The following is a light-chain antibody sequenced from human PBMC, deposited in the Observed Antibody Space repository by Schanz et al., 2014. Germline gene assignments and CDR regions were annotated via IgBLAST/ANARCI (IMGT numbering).Light chain of an antibody. Sequence: VMTQSPATLSVSAGERATLSCRASQSVTTKIAWYQQKPGKAPRLLIYGASSMATGIPDRFSGIGSGTDFTLIIRRLEPEDFAVYYCQQYGSSSGTFGQGTKLEIK. CDR1: QSVTTK. J-gene: IGKJ2*01. CDR2: GAS. CDR3: QQYGSSSGT. V-gene: IGKV3-20*01.